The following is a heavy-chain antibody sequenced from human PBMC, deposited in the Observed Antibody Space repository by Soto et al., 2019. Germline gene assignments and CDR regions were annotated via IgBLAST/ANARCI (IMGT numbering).Heavy chain of an antibody. V-gene: IGHV3-23*01. D-gene: IGHD3-22*01. CDR2: ISGSGGST. CDR3: ATCYEDSSGYYPYYFDY. Sequence: GGSLRLSCAASGFTFSSYWMSWVRQAPGKGLEWVSAISGSGGSTYYADSVKGRFTISRDNSKNTLYLQMNSLRAEDTAVYYCATCYEDSSGYYPYYFDYCGQGTLVTVSS. J-gene: IGHJ4*02. CDR1: GFTFSSYW.